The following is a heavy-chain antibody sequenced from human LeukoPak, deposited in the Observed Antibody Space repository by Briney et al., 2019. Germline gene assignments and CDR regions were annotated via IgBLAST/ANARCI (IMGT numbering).Heavy chain of an antibody. CDR2: ISYDGSNK. J-gene: IGHJ4*02. CDR3: AKPHFDY. CDR1: GFTFSNCA. V-gene: IGHV3-30*04. Sequence: GGSLRLSCAASGFTFSNCAIHWVRQTPGKGLEWVAVISYDGSNKYYADSVRGRFTISRDNSKNTLYLQMNSLRAEDTALYYCAKPHFDYWGQGTLVTVSS.